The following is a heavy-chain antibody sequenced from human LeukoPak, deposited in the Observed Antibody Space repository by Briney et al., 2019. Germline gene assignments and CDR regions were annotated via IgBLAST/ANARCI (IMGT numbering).Heavy chain of an antibody. J-gene: IGHJ4*02. Sequence: SETLSLTCTVSGGSISSYYWSWIRQPPGKGLEWIGYIYYSGSTNYNPSLKSRVTISVDTSKNQFSLKLSSVTAADTAVYYCARVDFSSYYDFWSGYSSPFDYWGQGTLVTVSS. CDR2: IYYSGST. CDR3: ARVDFSSYYDFWSGYSSPFDY. V-gene: IGHV4-59*08. CDR1: GGSISSYY. D-gene: IGHD3-3*01.